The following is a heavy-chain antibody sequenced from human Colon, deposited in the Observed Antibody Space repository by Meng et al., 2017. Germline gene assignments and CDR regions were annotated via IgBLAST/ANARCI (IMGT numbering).Heavy chain of an antibody. V-gene: IGHV4-31*01. J-gene: IGHJ4*02. CDR2: MYDSGTT. D-gene: IGHD2-8*01. CDR3: ERDTLYGIDY. CDR1: GGSIKGGDYH. Sequence: VHLHESVPGLVRPSDDLSLVCTVSGGSIKGGDYHWSWRSQHPGEVLVYIGFMYDSGTTYYNPSISSVVTILEIGSSKNPFSLTLRSVTAADAATDFCERDTLYGIDYWGQGVLVTVSS.